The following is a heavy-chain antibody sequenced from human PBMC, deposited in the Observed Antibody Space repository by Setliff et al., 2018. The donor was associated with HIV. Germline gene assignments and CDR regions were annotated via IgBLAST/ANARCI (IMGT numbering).Heavy chain of an antibody. CDR2: VYHSGST. J-gene: IGHJ3*01. V-gene: IGHV4-38-2*02. CDR3: ARSITMVRGSVVTGGAFDV. D-gene: IGHD3-10*01. Sequence: PSETLSLTCIVSGYFINSGYYWGWVRQPPGKGLEWIGSVYHSGSTYYKPSLKSRLTISVDTSKNKLSLKLTSVTAADTAKYYCARSITMVRGSVVTGGAFDVWGQGAKVTVSS. CDR1: GYFINSGYY.